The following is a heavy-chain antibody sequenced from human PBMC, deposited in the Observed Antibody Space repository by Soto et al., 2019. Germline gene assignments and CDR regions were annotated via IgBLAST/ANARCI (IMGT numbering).Heavy chain of an antibody. CDR2: ISAYNGNT. D-gene: IGHD3-16*01. CDR3: GSGGGGRRDGYPIGALGP. CDR1: GYTFTSYG. Sequence: ASVKVSCKASGYTFTSYGISWVRQAPGQGLEWMGWISAYNGNTNYAQKLQGRVTMTTDTSTSTAYMELRSLRSDATAVYYCGSGGGGRRDGYPIGALGPWGQGTPVTVSS. V-gene: IGHV1-18*04. J-gene: IGHJ5*02.